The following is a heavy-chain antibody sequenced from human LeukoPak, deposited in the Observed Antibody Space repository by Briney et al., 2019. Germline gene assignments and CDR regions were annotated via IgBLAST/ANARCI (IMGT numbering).Heavy chain of an antibody. CDR3: ARDRGGTTVPTANWFDP. J-gene: IGHJ5*02. Sequence: ASVKVSCKASGYTFTSYGISWVRQAPGQGLEWMGWISAYNGNTNYAQKFQGRVTITADKSTSTAYMELSRLRSDDTAVYYCARDRGGTTVPTANWFDPWGQGTLVTVSS. CDR1: GYTFTSYG. V-gene: IGHV1-18*01. CDR2: ISAYNGNT. D-gene: IGHD4-17*01.